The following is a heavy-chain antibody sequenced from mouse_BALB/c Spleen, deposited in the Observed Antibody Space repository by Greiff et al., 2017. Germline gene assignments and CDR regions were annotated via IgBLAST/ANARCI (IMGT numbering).Heavy chain of an antibody. CDR3: ARYGYDVPPYAMDY. V-gene: IGHV1-14*01. D-gene: IGHD2-2*01. Sequence: VQLKQSGPELVKPGASVKMSCKASGYTFTSYVMHWVKQKPGQGLEWIGYINPYNDGTKYNEKFKGKATLTSDKSSSTAYMELSSLTSEDSAVYYCARYGYDVPPYAMDYWGQGTSVTVSS. CDR2: INPYNDGT. J-gene: IGHJ4*01. CDR1: GYTFTSYV.